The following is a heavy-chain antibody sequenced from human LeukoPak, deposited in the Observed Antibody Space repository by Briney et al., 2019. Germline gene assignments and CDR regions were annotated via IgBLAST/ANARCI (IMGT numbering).Heavy chain of an antibody. CDR2: LYYSDIT. J-gene: IGHJ1*01. Sequence: SETLSLTCTVSGDSIDSYYFSWIRQPPGRGLECIGSLYYSDITTYSPSLKSRVTISADTSKNQISLNLTSVPAADTALYYCARADIASCGGDCFSPDYYHQWGQGTLVTVSS. V-gene: IGHV4-59*01. CDR1: GDSIDSYY. D-gene: IGHD2-21*02. CDR3: ARADIASCGGDCFSPDYYHQ.